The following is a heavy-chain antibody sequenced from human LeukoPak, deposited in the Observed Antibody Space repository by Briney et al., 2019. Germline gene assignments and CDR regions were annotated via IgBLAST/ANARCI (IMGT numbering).Heavy chain of an antibody. CDR1: GGSISSYY. Sequence: KSSETLSLTCTVSGGSISSYYWSWMRQPPGKGLEWIGYIHYSGNTNYNPSLKSRVTISLGTSRTQFSLKLTSVTAADTAVYYCASSEWNYARCGQGMLVTVSS. CDR2: IHYSGNT. V-gene: IGHV4-59*08. J-gene: IGHJ4*02. D-gene: IGHD1-7*01. CDR3: ASSEWNYAR.